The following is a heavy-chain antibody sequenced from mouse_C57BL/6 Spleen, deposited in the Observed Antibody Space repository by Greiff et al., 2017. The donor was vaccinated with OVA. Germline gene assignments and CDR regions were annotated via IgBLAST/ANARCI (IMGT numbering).Heavy chain of an antibody. CDR2: INPSTGGT. CDR1: GYSFTGYY. D-gene: IGHD1-1*01. CDR3: ARIFITTVVATDY. V-gene: IGHV1-42*01. Sequence: VQLQQSGPELVKPGASVKISCKASGYSFTGYYMNWVKQSPEKSLEWIGEINPSTGGTTYNQKFKAKATLTVDKSSSTAYMQLKSLTSEDSAVYYCARIFITTVVATDYWGQGTTLTVSS. J-gene: IGHJ2*01.